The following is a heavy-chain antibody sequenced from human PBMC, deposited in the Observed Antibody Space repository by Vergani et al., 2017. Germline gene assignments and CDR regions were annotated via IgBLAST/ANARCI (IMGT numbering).Heavy chain of an antibody. CDR2: IEWDDDK. V-gene: IGHV2-70*04. CDR3: ARDYRGDFVDY. D-gene: IGHD4-11*01. Sequence: QVTLKESGPALVRPTQTLTLTCTFSGFSLTTSAMRVSWIRQPPGKALEWLARIEWDDDKFYNTSLKNRLPISKDTSRNQVVLTMTDMDPVDTGTYYCARDYRGDFVDYWGQGTLVTVTS. J-gene: IGHJ4*02. CDR1: GFSLTTSAMR.